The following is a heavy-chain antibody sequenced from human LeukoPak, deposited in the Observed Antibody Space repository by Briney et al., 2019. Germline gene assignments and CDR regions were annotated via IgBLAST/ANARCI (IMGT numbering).Heavy chain of an antibody. V-gene: IGHV1-2*02. Sequence: VASVKVSCKPSGYTFTGYYMHWVRQAPGLGLEWMGWINPNSGDTNYAQKFQGRVTITADKSTSTAYMELSSLRSEDTAVYYCARGLGSLRAPYYYYYGMDVWGQGTTVTVSS. D-gene: IGHD2-15*01. CDR1: GYTFTGYY. CDR3: ARGLGSLRAPYYYYYGMDV. CDR2: INPNSGDT. J-gene: IGHJ6*02.